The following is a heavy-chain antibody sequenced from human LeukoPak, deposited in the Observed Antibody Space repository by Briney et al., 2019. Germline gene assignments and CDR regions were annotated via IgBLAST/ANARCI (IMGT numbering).Heavy chain of an antibody. CDR3: ARSPTKRVPEDY. CDR2: IFHSGST. D-gene: IGHD2-2*01. V-gene: IGHV4-4*02. J-gene: IGHJ4*02. Sequence: PSETLSLTCTVSSDSIFTSNWWSWVRQPPGKGLEWIGQIFHSGSTSYSPSLKSRVTISMDKSKNQISLGLTSVTAADTAVYYCARSPTKRVPEDYWGQGTLVTVSS. CDR1: SDSIFTSNW.